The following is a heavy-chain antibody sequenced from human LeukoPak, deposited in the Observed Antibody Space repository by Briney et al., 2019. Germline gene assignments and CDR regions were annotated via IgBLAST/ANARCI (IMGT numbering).Heavy chain of an antibody. J-gene: IGHJ4*02. V-gene: IGHV3-23*01. D-gene: IGHD3-3*01. CDR1: GFTLSTNA. CDR2: ISGSGGWT. Sequence: GGSLRLSCLTSGFTLSTNAMSWVRQAPGKGLEWVSAISGSGGWTLYADSVKGRFTISRDNSKNTLYLQMNSLRAEDTAVYYCASRSESGYTPFDYWGQGTLVIVSS. CDR3: ASRSESGYTPFDY.